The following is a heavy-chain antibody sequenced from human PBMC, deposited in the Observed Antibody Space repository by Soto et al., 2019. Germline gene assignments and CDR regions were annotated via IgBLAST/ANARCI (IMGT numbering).Heavy chain of an antibody. CDR3: ARVPGYDILTGYYTQGHFDY. J-gene: IGHJ4*02. D-gene: IGHD3-9*01. CDR1: GGSISSSNW. CDR2: IYHSGST. Sequence: PSETLSLTCAVSGGSISSSNWWSWVRQPPGKGLEWIGEIYHSGSTNYNPSLKSRVTISVDKSKNQFSLKLSSVTAADTAVYYCARVPGYDILTGYYTQGHFDYSGQGTLVTVSS. V-gene: IGHV4-4*02.